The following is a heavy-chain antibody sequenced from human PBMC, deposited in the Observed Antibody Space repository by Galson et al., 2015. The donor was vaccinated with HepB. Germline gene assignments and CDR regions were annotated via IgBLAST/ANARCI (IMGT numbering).Heavy chain of an antibody. CDR3: ARLRYNSGYGSFDY. J-gene: IGHJ4*02. D-gene: IGHD5-18*01. Sequence: SLRLSCAASGFTFSRYWMSWVRQAPGKGLEWVANIKHDGSETYSVDSVKGRFTISRDNAKNSLYLQMNSLRAEDTAVYYCARLRYNSGYGSFDYWGQGTLVTVSS. CDR1: GFTFSRYW. CDR2: IKHDGSET. V-gene: IGHV3-7*03.